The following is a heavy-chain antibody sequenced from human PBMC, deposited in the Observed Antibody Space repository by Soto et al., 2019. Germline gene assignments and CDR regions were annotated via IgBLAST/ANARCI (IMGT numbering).Heavy chain of an antibody. CDR3: AREWCTSTSCYGVEH. CDR1: GYTFTDFG. Sequence: ASVKVSCKASGYTFTDFGISWVRQAPGQGLEWMGWVTAHNGDTKYAQKFRGRVTMTTDTSTSTVYMDLGSLTADDTAVYYCAREWCTSTSCYGVEHWGHGTLVTVPS. J-gene: IGHJ4*01. V-gene: IGHV1-18*01. D-gene: IGHD2-2*01. CDR2: VTAHNGDT.